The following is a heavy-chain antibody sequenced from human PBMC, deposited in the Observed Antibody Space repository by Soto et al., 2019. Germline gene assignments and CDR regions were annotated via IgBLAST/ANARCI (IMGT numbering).Heavy chain of an antibody. CDR2: IYYSGST. J-gene: IGHJ4*02. Sequence: SETLSLTCTVSGGSISSYYWSWIRQPPGKGLEWIGYIYYSGSTNYNPSLKSRVTISVDTSKNQFSLKLSSVTAADTAVYYCGRGRRVIAYYFDYGGRETLVTVSS. D-gene: IGHD3-16*02. V-gene: IGHV4-59*01. CDR1: GGSISSYY. CDR3: GRGRRVIAYYFDY.